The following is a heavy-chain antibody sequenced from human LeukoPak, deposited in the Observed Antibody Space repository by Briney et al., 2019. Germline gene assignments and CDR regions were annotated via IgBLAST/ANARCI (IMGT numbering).Heavy chain of an antibody. J-gene: IGHJ4*02. D-gene: IGHD3-22*01. Sequence: ASVKVSCKASGYTFTSYAMHWVRQAPGQRLEWMGWINAGNGNTKYSQKFQGRVTITRDTSASTAYMELSSLRSEDTAVYYCAANYYDSSGYYEYDYWGQGTLVTVSS. V-gene: IGHV1-3*01. CDR3: AANYYDSSGYYEYDY. CDR2: INAGNGNT. CDR1: GYTFTSYA.